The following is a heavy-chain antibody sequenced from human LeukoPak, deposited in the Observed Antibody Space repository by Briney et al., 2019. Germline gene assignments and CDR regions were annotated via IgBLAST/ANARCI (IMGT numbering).Heavy chain of an antibody. Sequence: PGGSLRLSCAASGFTFSSYSMNWVRQAPGKGLEWVSSISSSSSYIYYADSVKGRFTISRDNAKNSLYLQMNSLRAEDTAVYYCARGWYYYDSSGYYPTRFDYWGQGTLVTVSS. V-gene: IGHV3-21*01. J-gene: IGHJ4*02. D-gene: IGHD3-22*01. CDR2: ISSSSSYI. CDR3: ARGWYYYDSSGYYPTRFDY. CDR1: GFTFSSYS.